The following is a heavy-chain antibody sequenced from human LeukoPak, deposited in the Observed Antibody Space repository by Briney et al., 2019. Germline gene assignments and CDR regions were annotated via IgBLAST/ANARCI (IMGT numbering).Heavy chain of an antibody. CDR2: INHSGST. Sequence: PSETLSLTCAVYGGSFSGYYWSWIRQPPGKGLEWIGEINHSGSTNYNPSLKSRVTISVDTSKNQFSLKLSSVTAADTAVYYCARVKWFRVSDWFDPWGQGTLVTVSS. V-gene: IGHV4-34*01. J-gene: IGHJ5*02. CDR3: ARVKWFRVSDWFDP. D-gene: IGHD3-10*01. CDR1: GGSFSGYY.